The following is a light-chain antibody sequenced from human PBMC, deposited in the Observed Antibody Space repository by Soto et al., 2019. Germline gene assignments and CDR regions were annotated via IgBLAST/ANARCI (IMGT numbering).Light chain of an antibody. V-gene: IGKV1-5*01. J-gene: IGKJ1*01. CDR3: QHYNSYSEA. CDR2: EVS. CDR1: QGVSSH. Sequence: DIQMTQSPSTLSGSVGDRVTITCRASQGVSSHLAWHQQKPGKAPKLLIYEVSTLQSGVPSRFSGSGSATDFTLTIGSLQPDDFATYYCQHYNSYSEAFGQGTKVDIK.